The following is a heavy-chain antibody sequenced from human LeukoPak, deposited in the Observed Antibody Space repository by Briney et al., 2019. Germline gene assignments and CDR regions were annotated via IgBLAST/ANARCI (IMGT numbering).Heavy chain of an antibody. Sequence: GASVKVSCKDSGYTYTSYAMHWVRQAPGQRLEWMGRINAGNGNTKCSQEFQGRVTITRDTSASTAYMELSSLRSEDMAVYYCARRSQQLVPWFDPWGQGTLVTVSS. D-gene: IGHD6-13*01. CDR2: INAGNGNT. CDR1: GYTYTSYA. J-gene: IGHJ5*02. CDR3: ARRSQQLVPWFDP. V-gene: IGHV1-3*03.